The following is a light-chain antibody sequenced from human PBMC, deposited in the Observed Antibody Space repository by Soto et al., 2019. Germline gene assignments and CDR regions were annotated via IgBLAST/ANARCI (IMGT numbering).Light chain of an antibody. CDR1: QSVISSF. CDR2: SAS. CDR3: QLYAGSPRYT. V-gene: IGKV3-20*01. Sequence: EIVLTQSPGTLSLSPGERATLSCRASQSVISSFLAWYQQKPGQAPRLLIYSASSRATGIPDRFSGRGSGTDFTLTISRLEPEDFAVYYCQLYAGSPRYTFGQGTKLEI. J-gene: IGKJ2*01.